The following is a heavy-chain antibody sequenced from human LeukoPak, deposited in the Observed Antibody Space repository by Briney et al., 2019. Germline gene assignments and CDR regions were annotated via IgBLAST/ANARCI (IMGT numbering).Heavy chain of an antibody. J-gene: IGHJ3*02. D-gene: IGHD2-2*01. CDR1: GDSVSSNSAA. CDR2: TYYRSKWYN. CDR3: ARDRDIVVVPAARDDAFDI. V-gene: IGHV6-1*01. Sequence: SQTLSLTCAISGDSVSSNSAAWNWIRQSPSRGLEWLGRTYYRSKWYNDYAVSVKSRITINPDTSKNQFSLQLNSVTPEDTAVYYCARDRDIVVVPAARDDAFDIWGQGTMATVSS.